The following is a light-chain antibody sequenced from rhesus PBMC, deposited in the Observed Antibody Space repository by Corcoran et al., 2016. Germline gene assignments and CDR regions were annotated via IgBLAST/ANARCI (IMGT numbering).Light chain of an antibody. Sequence: DIQMTQSPSSLSASVGDRVTITCRASENLNNYLNWYQQKPGKAPKLLIYKASTLQSGVPSMVSGSGSGTDYTFTISSLQSEDVATYFCQHNYGTPFTFGPGTKLDIK. J-gene: IGKJ3*01. CDR2: KAS. V-gene: IGKV1-74*01. CDR1: ENLNNY. CDR3: QHNYGTPFT.